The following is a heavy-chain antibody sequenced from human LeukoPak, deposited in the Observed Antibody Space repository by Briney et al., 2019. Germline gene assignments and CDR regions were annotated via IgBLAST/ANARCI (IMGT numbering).Heavy chain of an antibody. V-gene: IGHV3-49*04. Sequence: GGSLRLSCTGFGFTFRDYAVSWVRQAPGKGLECIGFIRSKVYGGTTEYAASVKGRFAISRDDSKSIAYLQMNSLKTEDTAVYYCTRDPYYFDSSGYYHHAFDIWGQGTMVAVSS. CDR3: TRDPYYFDSSGYYHHAFDI. D-gene: IGHD3-22*01. CDR1: GFTFRDYA. CDR2: IRSKVYGGTT. J-gene: IGHJ3*02.